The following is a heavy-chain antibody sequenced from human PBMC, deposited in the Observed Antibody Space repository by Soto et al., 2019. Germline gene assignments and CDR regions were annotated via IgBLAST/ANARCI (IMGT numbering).Heavy chain of an antibody. CDR3: ARDEIVWRYYDSSGYSYFDY. J-gene: IGHJ4*02. D-gene: IGHD3-22*01. V-gene: IGHV3-33*01. Sequence: QVQLVESGGGVVQPGRSLRLSCAASGFTFSSYGMHWVRQAPGKGLEWVAVIWYDGSNKYYADSVKGRFTISRDNSKNPLYLQMNSLRADDTAVYYCARDEIVWRYYDSSGYSYFDYWGQGTLVTVSS. CDR2: IWYDGSNK. CDR1: GFTFSSYG.